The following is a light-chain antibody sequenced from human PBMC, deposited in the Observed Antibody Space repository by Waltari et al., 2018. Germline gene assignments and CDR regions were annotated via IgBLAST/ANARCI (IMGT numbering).Light chain of an antibody. V-gene: IGKV3-20*01. Sequence: EIVLTQSPGTLSLSPGERATLSCRASQSVSRSYLAWYQQQPGQALRLLIYGASSRATGTPDRCSGSGSGTDFTLTISRVEREGGAVYCGRQYGSSPDNFGQGTKLEIK. J-gene: IGKJ2*01. CDR1: QSVSRSY. CDR2: GAS. CDR3: RQYGSSPDN.